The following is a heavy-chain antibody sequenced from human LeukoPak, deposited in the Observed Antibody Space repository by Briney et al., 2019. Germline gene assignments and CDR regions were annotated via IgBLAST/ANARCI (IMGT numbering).Heavy chain of an antibody. J-gene: IGHJ5*02. V-gene: IGHV5-51*01. CDR3: ARRPYCSSTSCYQSIWFDP. CDR2: IYPGDSDT. Sequence: GESLKISCKGSGYSFTSYWIGWVRQMPGKGLEWMGIIYPGDSDTRYSPSFQGQVTISADKSISTAYLQWSSLKASDTAMYYCARRPYCSSTSCYQSIWFDPWGQGTLVTVSS. CDR1: GYSFTSYW. D-gene: IGHD2-2*01.